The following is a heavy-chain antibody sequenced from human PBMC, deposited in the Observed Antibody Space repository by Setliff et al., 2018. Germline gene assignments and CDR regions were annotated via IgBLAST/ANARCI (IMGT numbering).Heavy chain of an antibody. CDR1: DGSLSTYY. CDR2: AYYSGTA. Sequence: PSETLSLTCTVSDGSLSTYYWSWIRQPPGKGLEFIGYAYYSGTANYSPSLRSRLTISVDTSKNQFSLKLRSVTAADTAVYYCARGGTFRYFDFWGQGALVTVSS. CDR3: ARGGTFRYFDF. D-gene: IGHD5-12*01. V-gene: IGHV4-59*01. J-gene: IGHJ4*02.